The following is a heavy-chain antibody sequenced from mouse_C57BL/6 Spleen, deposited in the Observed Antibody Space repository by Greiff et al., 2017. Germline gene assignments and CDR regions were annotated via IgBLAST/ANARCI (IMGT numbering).Heavy chain of an antibody. D-gene: IGHD4-1*01. CDR2: IHPNSGST. CDR1: GYTFTSYW. CDR3: ARRGANWDCDY. Sequence: QLQQPGAELVKPGASVKLSCKASGYTFTSYWMHWVKQRPGQGLEWIGMIHPNSGSTNYNEKFKSKATLTVDKSSSTAYMQLSSLTSEGSAVYYCARRGANWDCDYWGQGTTLTVSS. J-gene: IGHJ2*01. V-gene: IGHV1-64*01.